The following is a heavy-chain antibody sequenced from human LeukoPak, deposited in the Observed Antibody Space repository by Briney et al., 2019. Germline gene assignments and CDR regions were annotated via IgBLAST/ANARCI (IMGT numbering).Heavy chain of an antibody. J-gene: IGHJ4*02. CDR2: ISKTGATI. CDR1: GFTLSDYF. D-gene: IGHD4-23*01. V-gene: IGHV3-11*01. CDR3: AREDYGGTNFDQ. Sequence: GGSLRLSCAASGFTLSDYFMIWVRQVPGKGLQWVAYISKTGATIQYEASVKGRFTISRDNAQNSLYLQMNSLRVDDTGMYFCAREDYGGTNFDQWGQGTLVTVSS.